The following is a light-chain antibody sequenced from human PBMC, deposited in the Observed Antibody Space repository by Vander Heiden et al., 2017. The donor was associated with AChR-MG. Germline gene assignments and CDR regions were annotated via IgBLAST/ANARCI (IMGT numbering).Light chain of an antibody. V-gene: IGKV3-11*01. CDR2: DAS. CDR1: QSVSNY. CDR3: QQRYSWPPA. Sequence: EVVLTQSPATLSVSPGERASLSCRASQSVSNYIAWYQHRPGQAPRLLIYDASNRVTGVPARFSGSGSGTDFTLTISSLEPDDFAVYYCQQRYSWPPAFGQGTRLEIK. J-gene: IGKJ5*01.